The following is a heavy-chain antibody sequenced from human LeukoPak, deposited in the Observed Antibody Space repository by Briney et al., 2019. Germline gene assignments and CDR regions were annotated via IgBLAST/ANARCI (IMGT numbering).Heavy chain of an antibody. CDR1: GGSISSSSYY. V-gene: IGHV4-39*01. J-gene: IGHJ6*03. D-gene: IGHD3-10*01. Sequence: PSETLSLTCTVSGGSISSSSYYWGWIRQPPGKGLEWIGSIYYSGSTYYNPSLKSRVTISVDTSKNQFSLKLSSVTAADTAVYYCASPLWFGELLTTPYYYYYMDVWGKGTTVTVSS. CDR2: IYYSGST. CDR3: ASPLWFGELLTTPYYYYYMDV.